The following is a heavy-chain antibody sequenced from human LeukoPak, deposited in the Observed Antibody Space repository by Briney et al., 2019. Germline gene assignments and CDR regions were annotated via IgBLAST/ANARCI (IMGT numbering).Heavy chain of an antibody. D-gene: IGHD5-18*01. Sequence: GGSLRLSCAASGFTFSSYDRSWLRQAPGKGLEWVSAISGSGGNTYYADSVRGRFTISRDNSKNTLYLQSHSLRAEDTTVYSCAKGPRFAGTAMALSCDFWRQGTLDRLSS. CDR2: ISGSGGNT. CDR1: GFTFSSYD. CDR3: AKGPRFAGTAMALSCDF. V-gene: IGHV3-23*01. J-gene: IGHJ4*02.